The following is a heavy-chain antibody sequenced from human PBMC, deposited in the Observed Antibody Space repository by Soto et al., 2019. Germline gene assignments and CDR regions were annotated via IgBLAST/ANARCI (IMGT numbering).Heavy chain of an antibody. J-gene: IGHJ4*02. Sequence: ASVKVSCKASGYTFTSYGISWVRQAPGQGLEWMGWISAYNGNTNYAQKLQGRVTMTTDTSTSTAYMELRSLRSDDTAVYYCARVQRGGLEYYDILTGHQYYFDYWGQGTLVTVSS. CDR2: ISAYNGNT. CDR3: ARVQRGGLEYYDILTGHQYYFDY. D-gene: IGHD3-9*01. V-gene: IGHV1-18*01. CDR1: GYTFTSYG.